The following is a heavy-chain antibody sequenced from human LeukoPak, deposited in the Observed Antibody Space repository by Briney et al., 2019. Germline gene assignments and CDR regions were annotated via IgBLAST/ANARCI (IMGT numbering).Heavy chain of an antibody. CDR3: ARGHLYYYDSSGYPLFDY. D-gene: IGHD3-22*01. V-gene: IGHV4-34*01. Sequence: PSETLSLTCAVYGGSFSGYYWSWIRQPPGTGLEWIGEINHSGSTNYNPSLKSRVTISVDTSKNQFSLKLSSVTAADTAVYYCARGHLYYYDSSGYPLFDYWGQGTLVTVSS. CDR1: GGSFSGYY. CDR2: INHSGST. J-gene: IGHJ4*02.